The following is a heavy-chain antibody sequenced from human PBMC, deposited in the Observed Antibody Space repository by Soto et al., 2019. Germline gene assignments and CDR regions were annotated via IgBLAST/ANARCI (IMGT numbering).Heavy chain of an antibody. D-gene: IGHD3-10*01. CDR3: ARAAARGVSLNYYYGMDV. Sequence: QVQLVESGGGVVQPGRSLRLSCAASGFTFSSYGMHWVRQAPGKGLEWVAVISYDGSNKYYADSVKGRFTISRDNSKNTLYLQMNSLRAEDTAVYYCARAAARGVSLNYYYGMDVWGQGTTVTVSS. J-gene: IGHJ6*02. V-gene: IGHV3-30*03. CDR2: ISYDGSNK. CDR1: GFTFSSYG.